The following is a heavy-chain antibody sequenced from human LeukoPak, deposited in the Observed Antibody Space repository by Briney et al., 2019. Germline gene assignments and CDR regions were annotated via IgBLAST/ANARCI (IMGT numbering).Heavy chain of an antibody. Sequence: KPSETLSLTCAVYGGSFSGYYWSWIRQPPGKGREWIGEINHSGSTNYNPSLKSRVTISVDTSKNQFSLKLSSVTAADTAVYYCAISSGYDILTGYFGPWGQGTLVTVSS. J-gene: IGHJ5*02. D-gene: IGHD3-9*01. CDR2: INHSGST. CDR1: GGSFSGYY. CDR3: AISSGYDILTGYFGP. V-gene: IGHV4-34*01.